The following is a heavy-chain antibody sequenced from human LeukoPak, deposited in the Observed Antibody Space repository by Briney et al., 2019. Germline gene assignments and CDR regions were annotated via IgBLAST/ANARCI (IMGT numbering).Heavy chain of an antibody. J-gene: IGHJ6*03. CDR1: GFTSISYA. V-gene: IGHV3-64*01. CDR3: ARGDYYYYYYMDV. CDR2: ISSNGGST. Sequence: PGGSLRLSCAASGFTSISYAIPWFRKAPGKGREFVSVISSNGGSTYYANSVKGRFTISRDNSKNTLYLQMGSLRAEDMAVYYCARGDYYYYYYMDVWGKGTTVTVSS.